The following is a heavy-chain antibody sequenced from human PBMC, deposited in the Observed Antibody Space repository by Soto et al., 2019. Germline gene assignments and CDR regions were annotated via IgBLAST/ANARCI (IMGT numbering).Heavy chain of an antibody. J-gene: IGHJ4*02. V-gene: IGHV3-30-3*01. CDR2: ISYDGGNK. D-gene: IGHD2-21*02. CDR3: ARELQRTFDY. Sequence: QVQLVESGGGVVQPGRSLRLSCAVSGFIFSSYAMHWVRQAPGKGLEWVAVISYDGGNKYYADSVKGRFTISRDNSKNTLYLQMYSLRAEDTAVYYCARELQRTFDYWGQGTLVTASS. CDR1: GFIFSSYA.